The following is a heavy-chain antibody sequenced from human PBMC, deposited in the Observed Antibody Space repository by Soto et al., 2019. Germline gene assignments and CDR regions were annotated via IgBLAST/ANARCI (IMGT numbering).Heavy chain of an antibody. J-gene: IGHJ6*02. CDR2: IYQSGST. CDR1: GGSISSGGYS. CDR3: ARHVFITVVRGTTVTFEYYNGMDV. Sequence: SETLSLTCAVSGGSISSGGYSWSWIRPRPGKGLGWIGYIYQSGSTYYNPSLKSRVTMSVDTSKNQFSLKLSSVTAADTAVYFCARHVFITVVRGTTVTFEYYNGMDVWRPGTTVTVSS. V-gene: IGHV4-30-2*01. D-gene: IGHD3-10*01.